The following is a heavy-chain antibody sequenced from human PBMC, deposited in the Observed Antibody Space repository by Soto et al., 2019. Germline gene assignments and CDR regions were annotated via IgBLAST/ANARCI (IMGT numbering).Heavy chain of an antibody. CDR3: ARSYRRYCSGGSCYSYYYYYMDV. D-gene: IGHD2-15*01. Sequence: PSETLSLTCTVSGGSISSYDWSWIRQPPGKGLEWIGYIYYSGSTNYNPSLKSRVTISVDTSKNQFSLKLSSVTAADTAVYYCARSYRRYCSGGSCYSYYYYYMDVWGKGTTVTVS. J-gene: IGHJ6*03. CDR2: IYYSGST. V-gene: IGHV4-59*01. CDR1: GGSISSYD.